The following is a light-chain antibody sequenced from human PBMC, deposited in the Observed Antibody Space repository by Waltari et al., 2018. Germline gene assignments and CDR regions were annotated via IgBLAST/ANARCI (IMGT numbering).Light chain of an antibody. CDR3: QQYYSTLSYT. CDR2: WAS. CDR1: QSVLYSSNNNNY. J-gene: IGKJ2*01. Sequence: DIVMTQSPDSLAVSLGERATINCKSSQSVLYSSNNNNYLAWYQQKPGQPPKLLIYWASTRESGVPDRFRGSGSGTDFTLTISSLQAEDVAVYYCQQYYSTLSYTFGQGTKLEIK. V-gene: IGKV4-1*01.